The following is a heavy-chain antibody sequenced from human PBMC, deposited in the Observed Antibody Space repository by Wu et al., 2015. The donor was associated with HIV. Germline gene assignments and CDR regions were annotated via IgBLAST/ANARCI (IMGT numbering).Heavy chain of an antibody. D-gene: IGHD3-22*01. Sequence: QVQLQESGPGLVKPSETLSLTCVVSGTSVSSDYYWGWIRQTPGKGLEWIGTLYHTGSTYYNPSLKSRVTISVDTSQNHFSLKLNSVTAADTAVYYCARVIRDYSDSRGYRFDYWGQGTLVTVSS. CDR2: LYHTGST. J-gene: IGHJ4*02. CDR1: GTSVSSDYY. CDR3: ARVIRDYSDSRGYRFDY. V-gene: IGHV4-38-2*01.